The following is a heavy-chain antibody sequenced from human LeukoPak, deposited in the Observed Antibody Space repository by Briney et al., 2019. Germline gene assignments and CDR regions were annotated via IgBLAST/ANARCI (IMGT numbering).Heavy chain of an antibody. D-gene: IGHD6-13*01. CDR2: IYYSGST. V-gene: IGHV4-39*07. J-gene: IGHJ3*02. CDR1: GGSISSSSYY. Sequence: SETLSLTCTVSGGSISSSSYYWGWIRQPPGKGLEWIGSIYYSGSTYYNPSLKSRVTISVDTSKNQFSLKLSSVTAADTAVYYCARDTRGGSSYAFDIWGQGTMVTVSS. CDR3: ARDTRGGSSYAFDI.